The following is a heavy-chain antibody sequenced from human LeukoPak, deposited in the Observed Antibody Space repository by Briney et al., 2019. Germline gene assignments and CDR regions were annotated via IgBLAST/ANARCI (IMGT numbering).Heavy chain of an antibody. V-gene: IGHV4-59*03. D-gene: IGHD3-10*01. J-gene: IGHJ4*02. Sequence: SETLSLTCTVSGGSINNYYWSWIRQPPGKGLEWIGYISYSGSTNYNPSLKSRVTMSVDASKNQFSLNLISVTAADTAVYHCATGRVYYGSENWGQGTLVTVSS. CDR2: ISYSGST. CDR3: ATGRVYYGSEN. CDR1: GGSINNYY.